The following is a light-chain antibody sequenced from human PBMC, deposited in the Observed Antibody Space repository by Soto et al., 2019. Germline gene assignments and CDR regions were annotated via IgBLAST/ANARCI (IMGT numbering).Light chain of an antibody. Sequence: EIVLTQSPGTLSLSPGERATLSCRASQSVSSSYLAWSQQKTGQAPRLLIYGASSRATGIPDRFSGSGSGTDFTLTISRLEPEDFAVYYCHQYGRSPPWTFGQGTKVEIK. CDR1: QSVSSSY. CDR2: GAS. CDR3: HQYGRSPPWT. V-gene: IGKV3-20*01. J-gene: IGKJ1*01.